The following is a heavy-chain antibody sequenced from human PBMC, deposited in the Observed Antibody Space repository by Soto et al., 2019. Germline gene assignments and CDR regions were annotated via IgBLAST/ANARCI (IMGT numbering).Heavy chain of an antibody. CDR1: GGSVSSGSYY. Sequence: SETLSLTCTVSGGSVSSGSYYWSWIRQPPGKGLEWIGYIFYSGSTNYNPSLKSRVAISVDTSKNQFSLKLTSVTAAATAVYYCARGNYYDSSGYYPPYFQHWGQGTLVTVSS. CDR3: ARGNYYDSSGYYPPYFQH. CDR2: IFYSGST. D-gene: IGHD3-22*01. V-gene: IGHV4-61*01. J-gene: IGHJ1*01.